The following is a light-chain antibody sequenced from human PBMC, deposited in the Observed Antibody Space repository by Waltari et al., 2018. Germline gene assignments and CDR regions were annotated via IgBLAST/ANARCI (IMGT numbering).Light chain of an antibody. CDR1: SLRRYY. CDR3: NSRDSSGKRVV. CDR2: GEN. Sequence: SSELTQDPAVSVPLGQTVRTTRQGDSLRRYYASWYQQKPGQAPVLSIYGENNRPSGIQDRFSGSSSGNTASLTITGAQAEDEADYYCNSRDSSGKRVVFGGGTKLTVL. J-gene: IGLJ2*01. V-gene: IGLV3-19*01.